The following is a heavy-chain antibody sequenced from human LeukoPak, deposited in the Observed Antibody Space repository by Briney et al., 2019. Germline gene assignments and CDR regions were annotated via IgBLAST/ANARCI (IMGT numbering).Heavy chain of an antibody. J-gene: IGHJ4*02. CDR2: ISHDGRTK. CDR1: GFNLDNFA. V-gene: IGHV3-30*04. D-gene: IGHD5-24*01. CDR3: ARPSPPGDGYNPPDH. Sequence: GKSLTLSCVVSGFNLDNFAMHWVRQPLGKGLERVAVISHDGRTKYYADSMKGRITISRDNSKNTLFLQMNNLRSEDTAVYFCARPSPPGDGYNPPDHWGQGTLVTVSS.